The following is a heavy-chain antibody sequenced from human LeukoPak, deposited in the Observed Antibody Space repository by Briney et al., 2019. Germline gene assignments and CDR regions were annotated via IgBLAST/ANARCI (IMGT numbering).Heavy chain of an antibody. V-gene: IGHV1-46*01. Sequence: ASVKVSCKASGYTFTSYYMHWVRQAPGQGLEWMGIINPSGGSTSYAQKFQGRVTMTRDMSTSTVYMELSSLRAEDTAVYYCAKVAVAGVYYYYYYMDVWGKGTTVTVSS. CDR2: INPSGGST. D-gene: IGHD6-19*01. J-gene: IGHJ6*03. CDR1: GYTFTSYY. CDR3: AKVAVAGVYYYYYYMDV.